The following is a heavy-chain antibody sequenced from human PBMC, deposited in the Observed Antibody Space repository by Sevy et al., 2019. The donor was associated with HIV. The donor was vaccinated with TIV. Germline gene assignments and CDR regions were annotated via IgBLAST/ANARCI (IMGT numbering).Heavy chain of an antibody. Sequence: GGSLRLSCAASGFTFINYNMNWVRQAPGKGPEWVSSISGSSNYIYYAESMKGRFIISRDNVKDTLFLQMNSLRGDDTAVYYCARGPPDGSYDYFDHWGQGTLVTVSS. J-gene: IGHJ4*02. D-gene: IGHD1-26*01. CDR3: ARGPPDGSYDYFDH. V-gene: IGHV3-21*06. CDR1: GFTFINYN. CDR2: ISGSSNYI.